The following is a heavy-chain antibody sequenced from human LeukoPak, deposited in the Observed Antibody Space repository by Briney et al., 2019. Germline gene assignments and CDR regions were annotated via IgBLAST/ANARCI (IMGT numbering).Heavy chain of an antibody. CDR1: GYTFTSYG. D-gene: IGHD6-13*01. V-gene: IGHV1-18*01. J-gene: IGHJ4*02. CDR2: ISAYNGNT. CDR3: ARDLRVIAAAGTAFDY. Sequence: ASVKVSCKASGYTFTSYGISWVRQAPGQGLEWMGWISAYNGNTNYPQKLQGRVTMTTDTSTSTAYMELRSLRSDDTAVYYCARDLRVIAAAGTAFDYWGQGTLVTVSS.